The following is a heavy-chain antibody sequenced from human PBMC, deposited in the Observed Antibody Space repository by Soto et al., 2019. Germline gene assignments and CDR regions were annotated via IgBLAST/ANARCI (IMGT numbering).Heavy chain of an antibody. V-gene: IGHV1-18*01. Sequence: ASVKVSCKASGYTFTSYGISWVRQAPGQGLEWMGWISAYNGNTNYAQKLQGRVTMTTDTSTSTAYMELRSLRSDDTAVYYCARDNSGQLVPIYYYYGMDVWGQGTTVTVSS. CDR3: ARDNSGQLVPIYYYYGMDV. D-gene: IGHD6-6*01. J-gene: IGHJ6*02. CDR2: ISAYNGNT. CDR1: GYTFTSYG.